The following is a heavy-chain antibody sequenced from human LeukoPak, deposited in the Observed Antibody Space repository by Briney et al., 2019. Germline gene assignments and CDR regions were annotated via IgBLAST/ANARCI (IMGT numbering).Heavy chain of an antibody. CDR3: ASVRCSATSCYEFYFDY. Sequence: SETLSLTCTVSGGSISSYYWSWIRQPPGKGLEWIGYIFYTGSTNYNPSLKSRVTISVDTSKNQFSLKLSSVTAADTAVYYCASVRCSATSCYEFYFDYWGQGTLVTVSS. J-gene: IGHJ4*02. CDR2: IFYTGST. V-gene: IGHV4-59*01. D-gene: IGHD2-2*01. CDR1: GGSISSYY.